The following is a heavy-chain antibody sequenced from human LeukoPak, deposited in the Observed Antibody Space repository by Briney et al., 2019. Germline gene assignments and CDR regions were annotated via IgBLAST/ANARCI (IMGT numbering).Heavy chain of an antibody. J-gene: IGHJ3*02. CDR3: ASRTEILPSGAQGAFDI. V-gene: IGHV1-69*06. CDR1: GGTFSSYA. CDR2: IIPIFGTA. D-gene: IGHD3-10*01. Sequence: ASVKVSCKASGGTFSSYAIGWVRQAPEQGLEWMGRIIPIFGTANYAQKFQGRVTITADKSTSTAYMELSSLRSEDTAVYYCASRTEILPSGAQGAFDIWGQGTMVTVSS.